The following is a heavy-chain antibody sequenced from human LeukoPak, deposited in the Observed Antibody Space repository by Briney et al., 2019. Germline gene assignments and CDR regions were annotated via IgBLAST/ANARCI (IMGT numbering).Heavy chain of an antibody. V-gene: IGHV4-34*01. CDR3: ARRRGSGSYYGIDY. CDR2: INHSGST. Sequence: SETLSLTCAVYGGSFSGYYWSWIRQPPGKGLEWIGEINHSGSTNYNPSLKSRVTISVDTSKNQFSLKLSSVTAADTAVYYCARRRGSGSYYGIDYWGQGTLVTVPS. J-gene: IGHJ4*02. D-gene: IGHD3-10*01. CDR1: GGSFSGYY.